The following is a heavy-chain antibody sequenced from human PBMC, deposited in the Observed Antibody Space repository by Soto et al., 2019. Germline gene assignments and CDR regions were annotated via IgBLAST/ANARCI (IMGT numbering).Heavy chain of an antibody. V-gene: IGHV1-69*13. CDR1: GGTFSSYA. Sequence: SVTVSCKASGGTFSSYAISWVRQAPGQGLEWMGGIIPIFGTANYAQKFQGRVTITADESKNTLYLQMNSLRVEDTAVYFCARYYDYSGGTSGGMDVWGQGTTVTVSS. J-gene: IGHJ6*02. CDR3: ARYYDYSGGTSGGMDV. D-gene: IGHD3-16*01. CDR2: IIPIFGTA.